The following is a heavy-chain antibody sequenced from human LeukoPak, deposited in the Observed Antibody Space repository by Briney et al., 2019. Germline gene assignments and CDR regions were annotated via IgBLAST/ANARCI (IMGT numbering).Heavy chain of an antibody. CDR2: IHYSGSA. Sequence: SETLSLTCTVSDGSINSDGYYWSWVRQLPGKGLDWVGYIHYSGSAYYNSSLRSRVTISVDTSKNQFSLEVTSVTVADTAVYYCARVEAATTNPRFGDWGQGTLVTVSS. CDR1: DGSINSDGYY. D-gene: IGHD5-24*01. V-gene: IGHV4-31*03. CDR3: ARVEAATTNPRFGD. J-gene: IGHJ4*02.